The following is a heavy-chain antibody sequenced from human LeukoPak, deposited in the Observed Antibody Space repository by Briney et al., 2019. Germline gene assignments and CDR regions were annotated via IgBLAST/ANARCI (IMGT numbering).Heavy chain of an antibody. D-gene: IGHD6-13*01. CDR2: ISSSSSTI. CDR1: GFTFSSYA. J-gene: IGHJ3*02. Sequence: GGSLRLSCAASGFTFSSYAMSWVRQAPGKGLEGVSYISSSSSTIYYADSVKGRFTISRDNAKNSLYLQMNSLRAEDTAVYYCARDSKFFAAAATDAFDIWGQGTMVTVSS. CDR3: ARDSKFFAAAATDAFDI. V-gene: IGHV3-48*04.